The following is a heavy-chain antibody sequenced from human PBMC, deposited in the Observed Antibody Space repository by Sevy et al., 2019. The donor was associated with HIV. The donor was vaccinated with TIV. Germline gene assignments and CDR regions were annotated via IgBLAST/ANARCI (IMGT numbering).Heavy chain of an antibody. D-gene: IGHD5-12*01. CDR1: GFSFSNSA. Sequence: ASLKVSCKASGFSFSNSAIQWVRQARGQRLEWIGWIVVGSGNTNYAQKFQERVTITRDMSTRTVYLELSSLSSEDTAVYYCAADHVVATIAFDPWGQGTLVTVSS. J-gene: IGHJ5*02. CDR3: AADHVVATIAFDP. V-gene: IGHV1-58*02. CDR2: IVVGSGNT.